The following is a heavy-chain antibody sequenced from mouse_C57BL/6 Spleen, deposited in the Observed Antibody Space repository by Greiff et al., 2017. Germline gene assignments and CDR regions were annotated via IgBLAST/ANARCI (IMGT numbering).Heavy chain of an antibody. CDR2: INPNNGGT. J-gene: IGHJ1*03. D-gene: IGHD2-4*01. CDR1: GYTFTDYN. Sequence: EVQLQQSGPELVKPGASVKMSCKASGYTFTDYNMHWVKQSHGKSLEWIGYINPNNGGTSYNQKFKGKATLTVNKSSSTAYMELRSLRSEDSEVYYCARGGIYYDYDDWYFDVGGTGTTVTVSS. CDR3: ARGGIYYDYDDWYFDV. V-gene: IGHV1-22*01.